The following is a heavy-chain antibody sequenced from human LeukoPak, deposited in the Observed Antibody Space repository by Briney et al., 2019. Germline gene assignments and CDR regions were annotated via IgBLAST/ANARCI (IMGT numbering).Heavy chain of an antibody. CDR2: ISSSSSYI. J-gene: IGHJ5*02. V-gene: IGHV3-21*01. Sequence: PGGSLRLSCAASGFTFSSYSMNWVRQAPGKGLEWVSSISSSSSYIYYADSVKGRFTISRDNAKNSLYLQMNSLRAEDTAVYCCARDRSGYYDILTGENWFDPWGQGTLVTVSS. CDR3: ARDRSGYYDILTGENWFDP. CDR1: GFTFSSYS. D-gene: IGHD3-9*01.